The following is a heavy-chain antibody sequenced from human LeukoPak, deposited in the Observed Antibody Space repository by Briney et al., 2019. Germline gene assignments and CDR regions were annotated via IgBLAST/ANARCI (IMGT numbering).Heavy chain of an antibody. Sequence: PSETLSLTCTVSGGSISSYYWSWIRQPPGKGLEWLGYIYYSGSTNYNPSLKSRVTISVDTSKNQFSLKLSSVTAADTAVHYCARDLGFGVVDLGYWGQGTLVTVSS. D-gene: IGHD3-16*01. V-gene: IGHV4-59*12. CDR1: GGSISSYY. J-gene: IGHJ4*02. CDR3: ARDLGFGVVDLGY. CDR2: IYYSGST.